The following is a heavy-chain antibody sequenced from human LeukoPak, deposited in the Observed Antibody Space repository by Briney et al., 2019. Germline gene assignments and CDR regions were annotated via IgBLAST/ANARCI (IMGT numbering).Heavy chain of an antibody. J-gene: IGHJ4*02. Sequence: GGSLRLSCAASGFTFSSYGMSWVRQAPGKGLEWVSAISGSGGSTYYADSVKGRFTIPRDNAKNSLYLQMNSLRAEDTAVYYCARGQLWLRYWGQGTLVTVSS. V-gene: IGHV3-23*01. CDR2: ISGSGGST. CDR3: ARGQLWLRY. CDR1: GFTFSSYG. D-gene: IGHD5-18*01.